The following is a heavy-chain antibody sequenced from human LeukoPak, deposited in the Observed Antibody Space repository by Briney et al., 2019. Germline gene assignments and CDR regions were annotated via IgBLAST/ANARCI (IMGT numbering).Heavy chain of an antibody. Sequence: SETLSLTCTVSGGSISSYYWSWIRQPPGKGLEWIGYIYYSGSTNCNPSLKSRVTISVDTSKNQFSLKLSSVTAADTAVYYCARNGGKWELKGAFDIWGQGTMVTVSS. CDR3: ARNGGKWELKGAFDI. J-gene: IGHJ3*02. CDR2: IYYSGST. CDR1: GGSISSYY. D-gene: IGHD1-26*01. V-gene: IGHV4-59*01.